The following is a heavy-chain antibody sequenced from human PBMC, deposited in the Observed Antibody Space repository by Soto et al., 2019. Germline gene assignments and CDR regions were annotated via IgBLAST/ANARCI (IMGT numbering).Heavy chain of an antibody. CDR1: GYTFTSYG. CDR2: ISPYNGNT. D-gene: IGHD2-15*01. CDR3: AAWGGGTAFYI. V-gene: IGHV1-18*01. Sequence: ASVKVSCKASGYTFTSYGISWVRQAPGQGLEWMGWISPYNGNTNYAQKLQGRVTMTTDTSTSAAYMELRSLRAVVSAVDYCAAWGGGTAFYIWGQGAMVTVSS. J-gene: IGHJ3*02.